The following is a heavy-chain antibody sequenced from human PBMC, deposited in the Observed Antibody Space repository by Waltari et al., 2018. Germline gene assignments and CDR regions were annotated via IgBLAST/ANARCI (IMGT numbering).Heavy chain of an antibody. CDR2: ISYDGRNK. D-gene: IGHD3-3*01. J-gene: IGHJ4*02. CDR3: ARERRGYYAEW. V-gene: IGHV3-30*02. Sequence: QVQLVESGGGVVQPGGSLRLSCAASGFTFREYAMHWVRQAPGKGLERVTLISYDGRNKYYADSVKGRFTISRDDSKNTLYLQMNSLRDEDTAIYYCARERRGYYAEWWGQGTLVAVSS. CDR1: GFTFREYA.